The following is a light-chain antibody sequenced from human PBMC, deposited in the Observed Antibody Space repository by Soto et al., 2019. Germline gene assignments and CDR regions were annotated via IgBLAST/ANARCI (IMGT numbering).Light chain of an antibody. CDR2: DVV. Sequence: QSVLTQPASVSASPGQSITISCAGTSSDVGRFNYVSWYQQYPGKAPKLIIYDVVKRPSGISNRFSGSKSGNTASLTISGLQAEDEADYYSTSYATVSTLYVFGTGTKVTVL. V-gene: IGLV2-14*03. CDR3: TSYATVSTLYV. J-gene: IGLJ1*01. CDR1: SSDVGRFNY.